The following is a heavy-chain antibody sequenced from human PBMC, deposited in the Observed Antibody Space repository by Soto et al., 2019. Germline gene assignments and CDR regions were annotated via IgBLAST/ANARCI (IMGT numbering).Heavy chain of an antibody. Sequence: GASAKVSCKASGYTFTSYAMHWVRQAPGQRLEWMGWINAGNGNTKYSQKFQGRVTITRDTSASTAYMELSSLRSEDTAVYYCARGPTPTATVTTRRFDPWGQGTLVTVSS. V-gene: IGHV1-3*01. D-gene: IGHD4-4*01. CDR1: GYTFTSYA. CDR2: INAGNGNT. J-gene: IGHJ5*02. CDR3: ARGPTPTATVTTRRFDP.